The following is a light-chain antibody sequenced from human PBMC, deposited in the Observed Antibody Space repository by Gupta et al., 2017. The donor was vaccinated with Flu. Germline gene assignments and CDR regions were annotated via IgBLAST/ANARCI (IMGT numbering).Light chain of an antibody. CDR1: KNINNF. CDR2: AAS. Sequence: DLPMTQSPSSLSASVGDRVTITCRTSKNINNFVSWYQQQPGKAPKLLIYAASNLQSVVPSMFSASGSGTEFILTISRLQPEYFAIYYCQQENWPRAFGQGTRLEIK. J-gene: IGKJ5*01. V-gene: IGKV1-39*01. CDR3: QQENWPRA.